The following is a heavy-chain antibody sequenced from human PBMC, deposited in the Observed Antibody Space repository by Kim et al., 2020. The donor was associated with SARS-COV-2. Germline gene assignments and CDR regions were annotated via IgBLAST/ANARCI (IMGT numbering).Heavy chain of an antibody. V-gene: IGHV3-15*01. CDR3: TTDDPRRWELLVNAFDI. J-gene: IGHJ3*02. D-gene: IGHD1-26*01. CDR2: IKSKTDGGTT. CDR1: GFTFSNAW. Sequence: GGSLRLSCAASGFTFSNAWMSWVRQAPGKGLEWVGRIKSKTDGGTTDYAAPVKGRFTISRDDSKNTLYLQMNSLKTEDTAVYYCTTDDPRRWELLVNAFDIWGQGTMVTVSS.